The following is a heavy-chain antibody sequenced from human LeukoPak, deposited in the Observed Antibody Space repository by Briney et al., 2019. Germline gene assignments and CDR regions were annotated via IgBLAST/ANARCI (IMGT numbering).Heavy chain of an antibody. V-gene: IGHV1-69*04. J-gene: IGHJ3*02. D-gene: IGHD5-24*01. CDR2: IIPILGIA. CDR3: ARGPEMATPAAVAFDI. Sequence: ASVKVSCKASGGTFSSYAISWVRQAPGQGLEWMGRIIPILGIANYAQKFQGRVTITADKSTSTAYMELSSLRSEDTAVYYCARGPEMATPAAVAFDIWGQGTMVTVSS. CDR1: GGTFSSYA.